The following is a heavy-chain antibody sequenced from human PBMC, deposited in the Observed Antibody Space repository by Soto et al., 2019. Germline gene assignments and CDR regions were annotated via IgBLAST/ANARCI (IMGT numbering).Heavy chain of an antibody. Sequence: QVQLVQSGAEVKKPGSSVKVSCKASGGTFSSYAISWVRQAPGQGLEWMGGIIPIFGTANYAQKFQGRVTITADESTSTAYMGLSSLRSEDTAVYYCARGNCSGGSCYSLYYYGMDVWGQGTTVTVSS. D-gene: IGHD2-15*01. CDR1: GGTFSSYA. CDR2: IIPIFGTA. CDR3: ARGNCSGGSCYSLYYYGMDV. V-gene: IGHV1-69*01. J-gene: IGHJ6*02.